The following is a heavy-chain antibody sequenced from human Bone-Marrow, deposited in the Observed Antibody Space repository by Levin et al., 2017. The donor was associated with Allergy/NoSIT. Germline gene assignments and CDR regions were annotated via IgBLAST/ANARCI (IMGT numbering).Heavy chain of an antibody. CDR3: AKDDGGNSTYVGFDY. D-gene: IGHD4-23*01. J-gene: IGHJ4*02. Sequence: GGSLRLSCAASGFTFDDYAMHWVRQAPGKGLEWVSGISWNSGSIGYADSVKGRFTISRDNAKNSLYLQMNSLRAEDTALYYCAKDDGGNSTYVGFDYWGQGTLVTVSS. V-gene: IGHV3-9*01. CDR2: ISWNSGSI. CDR1: GFTFDDYA.